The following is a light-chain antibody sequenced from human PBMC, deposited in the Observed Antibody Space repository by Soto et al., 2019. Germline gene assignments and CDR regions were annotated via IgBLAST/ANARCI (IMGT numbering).Light chain of an antibody. CDR2: GAS. V-gene: IGKV3-20*01. CDR1: QSVSKNY. J-gene: IGKJ4*01. CDR3: QQYGSSPLT. Sequence: EIVFTKSPGTLSLSPWERATLSCKASQSVSKNYLAWYQQKPGQAPRLLIYGASSRATGIPDRFSGSGSGTDFTLTISRLEPDDFAGYYCQQYGSSPLTFGGGTKVDIK.